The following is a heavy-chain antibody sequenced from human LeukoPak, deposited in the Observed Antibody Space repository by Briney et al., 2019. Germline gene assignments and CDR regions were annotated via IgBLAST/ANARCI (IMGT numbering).Heavy chain of an antibody. CDR2: IYNSGST. Sequence: SETLSLTCTVSGGSISSYYWSWIRQPAGKGLEWIGRIYNSGSTTYNPSLKSRVTMSVDTSKNQFSLKLSSVTAEDTAVYYCARELKRWLQDYWGQGTLVTVSS. D-gene: IGHD5-24*01. CDR1: GGSISSYY. J-gene: IGHJ4*02. V-gene: IGHV4-4*07. CDR3: ARELKRWLQDY.